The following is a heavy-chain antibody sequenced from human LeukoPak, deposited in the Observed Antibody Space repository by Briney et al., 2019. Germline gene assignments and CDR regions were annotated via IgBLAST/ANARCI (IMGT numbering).Heavy chain of an antibody. CDR3: ARSRRVLVPAALNSADDYYYYMDV. Sequence: ASVKVSCTASGYTFTSYAMNWVRQAPGQGLEWMGWINTNTGNPTYAQGFTGRIVFSLDTSVSTAYLQNSSLKAEDTAIYYCARSRRVLVPAALNSADDYYYYMDVWGRGTTVTVSS. CDR1: GYTFTSYA. V-gene: IGHV7-4-1*02. CDR2: INTNTGNP. J-gene: IGHJ6*03. D-gene: IGHD2-15*01.